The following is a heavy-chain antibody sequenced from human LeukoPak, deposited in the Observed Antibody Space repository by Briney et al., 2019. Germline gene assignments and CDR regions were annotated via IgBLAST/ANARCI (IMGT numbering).Heavy chain of an antibody. V-gene: IGHV4-39*01. D-gene: IGHD6-6*01. J-gene: IGHJ4*02. CDR3: AGSYSRSSRVEYFFYY. CDR2: IYYRGST. CDR1: GGSISSGTYY. Sequence: SETLSLTCTVSGGSISSGTYYWGWIRQPPGKGLEWIGSIYYRGSTYYNPSLKSRVTISVDTSKNQFSLKLSSVTAADTAVYYCAGSYSRSSRVEYFFYYWGQGTLVTVSS.